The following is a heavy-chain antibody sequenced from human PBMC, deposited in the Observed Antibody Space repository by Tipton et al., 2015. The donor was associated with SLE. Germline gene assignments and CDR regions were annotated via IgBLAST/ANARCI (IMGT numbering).Heavy chain of an antibody. Sequence: LRLSCTVSGGSISSGGYYWSWIRQHPGKGLEWIGYIYYSGSTNYNPSLKSRVTISVDTSKNQFSLKLSSVTAADTAVYYCATGDGNDAFGIWGQGTMVTVSS. D-gene: IGHD3-10*01. CDR2: IYYSGST. V-gene: IGHV4-31*02. J-gene: IGHJ3*02. CDR1: GGSISSGGYY. CDR3: ATGDGNDAFGI.